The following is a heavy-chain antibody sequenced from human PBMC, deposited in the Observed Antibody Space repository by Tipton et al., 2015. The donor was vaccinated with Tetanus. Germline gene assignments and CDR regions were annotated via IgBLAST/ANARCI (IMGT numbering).Heavy chain of an antibody. CDR1: GFIFSGSA. V-gene: IGHV3-73*01. D-gene: IGHD3-3*01. J-gene: IGHJ4*02. Sequence: PLRLSCAASGFIFSGSAMHWVRQASGKGLEWVGRIRSKTNSFATEYTASVKGRFTIARDDSKNTAYLQMNSLKTEDAAVYYCTTGYDFWSGIPPYWGQGTLVTVSS. CDR3: TTGYDFWSGIPPY. CDR2: IRSKTNSFAT.